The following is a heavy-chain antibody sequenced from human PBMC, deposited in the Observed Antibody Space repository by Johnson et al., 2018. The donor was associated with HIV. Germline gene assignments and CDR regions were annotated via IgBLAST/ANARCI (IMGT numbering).Heavy chain of an antibody. J-gene: IGHJ3*02. CDR2: IYCDGSQ. CDR3: ARETVTSGAFDI. D-gene: IGHD4-11*01. CDR1: GFTFSRVY. V-gene: IGHV3-66*01. Sequence: EMQLVESGGGVAQPGGSLRLSCAVSGFTFSRVYMRWVRQAPGKGLEWVSVIYCDGSQYYADSAMDSFSISRENSTNTLSHQMNSLRAGETAVYYCARETVTSGAFDIWGQGTMVTVSS.